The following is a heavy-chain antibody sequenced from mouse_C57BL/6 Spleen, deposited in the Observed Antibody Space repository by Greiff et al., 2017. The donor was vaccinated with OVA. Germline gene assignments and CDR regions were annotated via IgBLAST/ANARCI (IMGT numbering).Heavy chain of an antibody. CDR2: IRSKSNNYAT. CDR3: VRHNDGSPWYFDV. Sequence: EVMLVESGGGLVQPKGSLKLSCAASGFSFNTYAMNWVRQAPGKGLEWVARIRSKSNNYATYYADSVKDRFTISRDDSESMLYLQMNNLKTEDTAMYYCVRHNDGSPWYFDVWGTGTTVTVSS. V-gene: IGHV10-1*01. J-gene: IGHJ1*03. CDR1: GFSFNTYA. D-gene: IGHD1-1*01.